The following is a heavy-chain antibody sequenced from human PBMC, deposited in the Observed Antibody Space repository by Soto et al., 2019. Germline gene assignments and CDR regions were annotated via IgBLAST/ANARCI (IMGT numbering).Heavy chain of an antibody. Sequence: GASVKVSCMASGYTLTSYGISWVRQAPAQRLEWMGWISAYNGNTNEAQKLQGRVTMTTDTSTSTAYMELRSLRSDDTAVYYCPRWRYGLLNWFDPWGQGTLVTVSS. J-gene: IGHJ5*02. V-gene: IGHV1-18*01. CDR3: PRWRYGLLNWFDP. D-gene: IGHD2-21*01. CDR1: GYTLTSYG. CDR2: ISAYNGNT.